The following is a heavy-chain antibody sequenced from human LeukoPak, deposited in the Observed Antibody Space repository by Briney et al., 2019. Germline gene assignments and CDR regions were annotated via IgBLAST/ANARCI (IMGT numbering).Heavy chain of an antibody. CDR1: GYTFTSYY. V-gene: IGHV1-46*01. CDR2: INPSGGST. D-gene: IGHD1-7*01. Sequence: ASVKVSCKASGYTFTSYYMHWVRQAPGQGLEWMGIINPSGGSTSYAQKFQGRVTMTRDTSTSTVYMELSSLRSEDTAVYYCASLNWNYGHAHAFDIWGQGTMVTVSS. CDR3: ASLNWNYGHAHAFDI. J-gene: IGHJ3*02.